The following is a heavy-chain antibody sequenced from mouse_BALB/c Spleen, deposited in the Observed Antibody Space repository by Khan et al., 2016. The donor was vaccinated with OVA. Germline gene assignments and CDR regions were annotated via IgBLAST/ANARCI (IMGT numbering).Heavy chain of an antibody. V-gene: IGHV3-2*02. CDR3: ARIQGGDFDY. D-gene: IGHD3-2*02. CDR1: GYSITSDYA. J-gene: IGHJ2*01. CDR2: ISYSGNT. Sequence: EVKLEESGPGLVKPSQSLSLTCTVTGYSITSDYAWNWIRQFPGNKLEWMGYISYSGNTKYNPSLKSRISITRDPSKNQFFLQLNFVTIEDTATYYCARIQGGDFDYWGQGTTLTVSS.